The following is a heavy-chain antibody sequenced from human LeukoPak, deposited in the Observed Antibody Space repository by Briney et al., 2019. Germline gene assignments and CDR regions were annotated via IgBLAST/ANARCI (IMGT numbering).Heavy chain of an antibody. J-gene: IGHJ4*02. CDR1: GGSISSSSYY. V-gene: IGHV4-39*02. D-gene: IGHD4-23*01. CDR2: IYYSGST. Sequence: SSETLSLTCTVSGGSISSSSYYWGWIRQPPGKGLEWIGSIYYSGSTYYNPSLKSRVTISVDTSKNQFSLKLSSVTAADTAVYYCARELVDGGNSYYFDYWGRGTLVTVSS. CDR3: ARELVDGGNSYYFDY.